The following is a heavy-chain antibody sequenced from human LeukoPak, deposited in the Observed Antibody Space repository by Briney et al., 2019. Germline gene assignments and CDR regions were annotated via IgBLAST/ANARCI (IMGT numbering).Heavy chain of an antibody. J-gene: IGHJ1*01. CDR1: GFIFSNCW. D-gene: IGHD2/OR15-2a*01. CDR2: IKTDGSEK. CDR3: ATCSTRNAREFQS. Sequence: PGGSLRLSCETSGFIFSNCWMTWVRQAPGKGLEWVANIKTDGSEKYYADSVKGRFTISRDNAKNSLYLQMNSLRAEDTAVYYCATCSTRNAREFQSWGQGTLVTVSS. V-gene: IGHV3-7*01.